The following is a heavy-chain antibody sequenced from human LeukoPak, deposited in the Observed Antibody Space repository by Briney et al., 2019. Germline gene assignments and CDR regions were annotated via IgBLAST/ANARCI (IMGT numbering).Heavy chain of an antibody. V-gene: IGHV3-48*04. CDR3: ARASMTGELDY. Sequence: GGSLRLSCAASGFTFNSYSMNWVRQAPGKGLECVSYISTGSSIIYYADSVKGRFTISRDNGKNSLYLQMNSLRAEDTAVYYCARASMTGELDYWGQGTLVTVSS. D-gene: IGHD1-14*01. J-gene: IGHJ4*02. CDR1: GFTFNSYS. CDR2: ISTGSSII.